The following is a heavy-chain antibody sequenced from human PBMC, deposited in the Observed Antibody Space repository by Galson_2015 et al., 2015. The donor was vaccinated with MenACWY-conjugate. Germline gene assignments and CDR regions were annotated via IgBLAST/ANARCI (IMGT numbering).Heavy chain of an antibody. V-gene: IGHV3-7*03. CDR1: GFTFSDYW. CDR2: IKKDGSET. Sequence: SLRLSCAASGFTFSDYWMSWVRQAPGKGLECVANIKKDGSETYYVDSVKGRFTISRDNAKNSLYLQMNSLRAEDTAMYYCVRGRWTHSYYFDCWGQGTLVTVYS. CDR3: VRGRWTHSYYFDC. J-gene: IGHJ4*02. D-gene: IGHD5-24*01.